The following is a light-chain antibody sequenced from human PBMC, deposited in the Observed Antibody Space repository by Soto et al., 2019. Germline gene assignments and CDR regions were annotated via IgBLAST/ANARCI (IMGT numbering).Light chain of an antibody. J-gene: IGKJ1*01. CDR1: QGSTTY. Sequence: DIQMTQPPSSLSASVGDRVTITCRASQGSTTYLAWYQQKPGKVPKLLIYAASSLQSGVPSRFSGSGSGTDFTLTISSLQPEDVATYYWQKYNSAGCTCGQGTKVEIK. CDR2: AAS. V-gene: IGKV1-27*01. CDR3: QKYNSAGCT.